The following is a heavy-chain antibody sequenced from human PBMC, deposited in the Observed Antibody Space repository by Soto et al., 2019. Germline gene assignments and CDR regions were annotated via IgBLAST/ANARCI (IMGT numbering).Heavy chain of an antibody. Sequence: ASVTVSCKASGYTFTSYGISCVRQAPGQGLEWMGWISAYNGNTNYAQNLQGRVTMTTHTSTSTAYMELRSLRSDDTAVYYCARDPRGIAARKGVYYYGMDVWGQGTTVTVSS. D-gene: IGHD6-6*01. CDR2: ISAYNGNT. J-gene: IGHJ6*02. CDR3: ARDPRGIAARKGVYYYGMDV. CDR1: GYTFTSYG. V-gene: IGHV1-18*04.